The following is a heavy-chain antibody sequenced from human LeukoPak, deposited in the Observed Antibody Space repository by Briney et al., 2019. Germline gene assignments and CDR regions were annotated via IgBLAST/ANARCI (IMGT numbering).Heavy chain of an antibody. D-gene: IGHD6-13*01. Sequence: GGSLRLSCAASGFTFSNFAMTWVRQAPGKGLEWVSSIVGSSSTYYADSLKGRFTISRDNAKNSLYLQMNSLRAEDTAEYYCARIGAGSSRDYWGQGTLVTVSS. V-gene: IGHV3-21*01. CDR2: IVGSSST. J-gene: IGHJ4*02. CDR1: GFTFSNFA. CDR3: ARIGAGSSRDY.